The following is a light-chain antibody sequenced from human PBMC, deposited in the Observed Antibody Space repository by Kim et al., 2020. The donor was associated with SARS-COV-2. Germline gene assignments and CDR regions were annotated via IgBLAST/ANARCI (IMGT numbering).Light chain of an antibody. Sequence: ASGGDRVTSTCRASQGFSNYLAWYHQRPGKAPKLLIYAASTLQSGVPPRFSGSGSGTEFTLTISSLQAEDFGTYYCQQLYNYPITFGQGTRLEIK. J-gene: IGKJ5*01. CDR2: AAS. CDR1: QGFSNY. V-gene: IGKV1-9*01. CDR3: QQLYNYPIT.